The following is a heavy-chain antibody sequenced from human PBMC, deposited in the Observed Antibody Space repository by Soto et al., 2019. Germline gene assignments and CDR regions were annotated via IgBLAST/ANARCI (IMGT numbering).Heavy chain of an antibody. J-gene: IGHJ4*02. D-gene: IGHD2-8*02. CDR3: VRKTGGYYHFDD. CDR1: GSSISGDNW. Sequence: QVQLRESGPGLVKPSDTLSLTCAVSGSSISGDNWWGWIRQPPGKGLEWIGYISSSGGTHYSPSLRTRGTMTVDRSKNQFSLRLTSVTAVDTAVYYCVRKTGGYYHFDDWGQGTLVTVSS. V-gene: IGHV4-28*01. CDR2: ISSSGGT.